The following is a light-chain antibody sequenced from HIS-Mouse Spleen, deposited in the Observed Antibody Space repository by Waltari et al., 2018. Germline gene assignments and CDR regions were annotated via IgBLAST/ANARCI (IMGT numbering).Light chain of an antibody. V-gene: IGLV3-10*01. J-gene: IGLJ2*01. CDR3: YSTDSSGNHRV. CDR1: ALPQNY. Sequence: SYELTQPPSVSVSPGQTARLPCPGVALPQNYAYWYQQKSGQAPVLVIYEDSKRPPGIPERFSGSSSGTMATLTISGAQVEDEADYYCYSTDSSGNHRVFGGGTKLTVL. CDR2: EDS.